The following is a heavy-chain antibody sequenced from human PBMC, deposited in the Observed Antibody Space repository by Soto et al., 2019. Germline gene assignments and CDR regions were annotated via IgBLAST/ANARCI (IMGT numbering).Heavy chain of an antibody. CDR2: IKQDGSEK. CDR1: GFTFSSYW. J-gene: IGHJ4*02. V-gene: IGHV3-7*03. CDR3: ARGAVAGTFDY. D-gene: IGHD6-19*01. Sequence: GGSLRLSCAASGFTFSSYWMSWVRQAPGKGLEWVANIKQDGSEKYYVDSVRGRFTISRDNAKNSLYLQMNSLRAEDTAVYYCARGAVAGTFDYWGQGTLVTVSS.